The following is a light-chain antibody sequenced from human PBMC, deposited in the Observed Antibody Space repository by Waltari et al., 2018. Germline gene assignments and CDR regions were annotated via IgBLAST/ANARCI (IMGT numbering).Light chain of an antibody. Sequence: IVLTQSPGTLSLSPGERATLSCRASQSVSRSLAWYQQKPGQDPKLLIYGASTRATGIPDRFTGSGSGTDFSLTISSLGPEDFAIYFCQHYVRLPATFGQGTKVEIK. V-gene: IGKV3-20*01. CDR3: QHYVRLPAT. CDR1: QSVSRS. CDR2: GAS. J-gene: IGKJ1*01.